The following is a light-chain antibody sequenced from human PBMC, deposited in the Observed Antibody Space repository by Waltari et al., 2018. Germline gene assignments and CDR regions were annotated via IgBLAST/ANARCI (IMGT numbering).Light chain of an antibody. Sequence: VITQTRLSLCVTPGQLASIACKSSQSPLHSDGKTYLSWYLQKPGQPPQLLISEVSNRVSGVPDRFSGSGSGTDFTLKISRVEAEDVGVYYCMQIKQLPPWTFGQGTKVEIK. CDR3: MQIKQLPPWT. J-gene: IGKJ1*01. V-gene: IGKV2D-29*01. CDR1: QSPLHSDGKTY. CDR2: EVS.